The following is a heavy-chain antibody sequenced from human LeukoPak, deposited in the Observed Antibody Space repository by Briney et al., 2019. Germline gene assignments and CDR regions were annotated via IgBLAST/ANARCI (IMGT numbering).Heavy chain of an antibody. CDR1: GGSITNYY. J-gene: IGHJ3*02. V-gene: IGHV4-59*01. CDR3: ARDPFGSNAFDI. Sequence: HSGTLSLTCIVSGGSITNYYWSWIRQPPGKGLEWIGYIYYSGSTNYNPSLKSRVTISVDTSNNQFSLRLNSVTAADTAVYYCARDPFGSNAFDIWGQGTVVAVSS. CDR2: IYYSGST. D-gene: IGHD3-10*01.